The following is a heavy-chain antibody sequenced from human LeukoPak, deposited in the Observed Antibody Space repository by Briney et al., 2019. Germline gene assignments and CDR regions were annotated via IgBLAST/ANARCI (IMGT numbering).Heavy chain of an antibody. Sequence: GRSLRLSCAASGFTFDDYAMHWVRQAPGKGLEWVSGISWNSGSIGYADSVKGRFTISRDNAKNSLYLQMNSLRAEDTALYYCAKGRITMVRGVYRGAFDIWGQGTMVTVSS. J-gene: IGHJ3*02. CDR3: AKGRITMVRGVYRGAFDI. CDR1: GFTFDDYA. D-gene: IGHD3-10*01. CDR2: ISWNSGSI. V-gene: IGHV3-9*01.